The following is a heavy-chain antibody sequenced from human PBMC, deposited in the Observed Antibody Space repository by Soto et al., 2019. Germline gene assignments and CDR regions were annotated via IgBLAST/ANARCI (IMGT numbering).Heavy chain of an antibody. V-gene: IGHV4-34*12. CDR1: GASLGGFH. CDR3: ARSPLGYDYVRQTWREVGDSFDI. CDR2: LIHGGST. J-gene: IGHJ3*02. Sequence: SENLSLTCAIYGASLGGFHWTWLRQAPGKGLEWIGELIHGGSTNYNPSLKGRVSFSLDTSKNQFSLHLMSVTAADTAVYYCARSPLGYDYVRQTWREVGDSFDIWGRGTLVTVS. D-gene: IGHD3-16*01.